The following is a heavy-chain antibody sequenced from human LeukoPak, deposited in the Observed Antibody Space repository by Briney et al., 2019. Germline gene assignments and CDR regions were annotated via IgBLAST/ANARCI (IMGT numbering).Heavy chain of an antibody. Sequence: SETLSLTCAVYGGSFSGYYWSWIRQPPGKGLEWIGEINHSGSTNYSPSLKSRVTISVDTSKNQFSLKLSSVTAADTAVYYCARALGIVVVPAAILYWYFDLWGRGTLVTVSS. CDR1: GGSFSGYY. J-gene: IGHJ2*01. CDR3: ARALGIVVVPAAILYWYFDL. D-gene: IGHD2-2*03. CDR2: INHSGST. V-gene: IGHV4-34*01.